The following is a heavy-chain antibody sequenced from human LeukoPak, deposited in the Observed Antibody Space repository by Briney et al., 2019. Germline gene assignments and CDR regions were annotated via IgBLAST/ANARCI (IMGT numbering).Heavy chain of an antibody. CDR3: ARDSIAAAVPYYGMDV. CDR1: GFTFSSYG. CDR2: IWYDGSNK. Sequence: PGGSLRLSCAASGFTFSSYGMHWVRQAPGKGLEWVAVIWYDGSNKYYADSVKGRFTISRDNSKNTLYLQMNSLRAEDTAVYYCARDSIAAAVPYYGMDVWGQGTTVTVSS. V-gene: IGHV3-33*08. J-gene: IGHJ6*02. D-gene: IGHD6-13*01.